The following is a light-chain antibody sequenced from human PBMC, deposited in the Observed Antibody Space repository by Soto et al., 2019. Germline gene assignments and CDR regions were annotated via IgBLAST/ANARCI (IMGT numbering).Light chain of an antibody. CDR3: QQYGSSSYT. CDR1: QSISSSY. CDR2: AAS. Sequence: EIVLTQSPGTLSLSPGERATLSCRASQSISSSYLAWYQQKPGQAPRLLIYAASSRATGIPDRFSGSGSGTDVTLTISRLEPEDFAVYYGQQYGSSSYTFGQGTQLEIK. J-gene: IGKJ2*01. V-gene: IGKV3-20*01.